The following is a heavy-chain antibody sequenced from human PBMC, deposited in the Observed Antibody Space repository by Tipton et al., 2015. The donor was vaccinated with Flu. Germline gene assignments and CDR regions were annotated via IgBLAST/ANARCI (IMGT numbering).Heavy chain of an antibody. CDR1: GYTFTSYG. D-gene: IGHD3-3*01. CDR3: ARGKGLRFLEWLSPTHYYYYGMDV. J-gene: IGHJ6*02. Sequence: VQLVQSGAEVKKPGASVKVSCKASGYTFTSYGISWVRQAPGQGLEWMGWISAYNGNTNYAQKLQGRVTMTTDTSTSTAYMELRSLGSDDTAVYYCARGKGLRFLEWLSPTHYYYYGMDVWGQGTTVTVSS. CDR2: ISAYNGNT. V-gene: IGHV1-18*01.